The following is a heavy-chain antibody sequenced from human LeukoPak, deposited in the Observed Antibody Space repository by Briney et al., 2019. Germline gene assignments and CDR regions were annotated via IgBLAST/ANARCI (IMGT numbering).Heavy chain of an antibody. Sequence: SETRSSTCAVSDYPISSNQFWGWIRQPPGKGLEWIGGIYDSGTTYYNPSLKSRVTFLLDTSKSQFSLKLTSVSAADTAMYFCAIRVVPLEGEEWGFIGEHWGQGILVTVSS. V-gene: IGHV4-38-2*01. D-gene: IGHD3-10*01. J-gene: IGHJ4*02. CDR3: AIRVVPLEGEEWGFIGEH. CDR1: DYPISSNQF. CDR2: IYDSGTT.